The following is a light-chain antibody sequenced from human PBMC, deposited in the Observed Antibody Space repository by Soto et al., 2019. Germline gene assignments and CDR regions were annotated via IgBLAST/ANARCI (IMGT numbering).Light chain of an antibody. CDR3: HQYKTYST. CDR2: DAS. V-gene: IGKV1-5*01. CDR1: YSISSW. Sequence: DIQMTQSPSTLSASVGDRVTITCRASYSISSWLAWYQQKPGKAPKLLIYDASTLESGVSSRFSGTGSETECTLTITDLQADDLATYFCHQYKTYSTFGQGTKVDIK. J-gene: IGKJ1*01.